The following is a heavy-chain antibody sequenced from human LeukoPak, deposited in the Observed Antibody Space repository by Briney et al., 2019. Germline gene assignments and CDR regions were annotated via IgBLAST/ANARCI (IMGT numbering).Heavy chain of an antibody. Sequence: GGSLRLSCAASGFTFSSFGMSWVRQAPGKGLEGVAVISYDGSNKYYADSVKGRFTISRDNSKNTLYLQMNSLRAEDTAVYYCAKSTASTYYDFWSGYYGGTYYYYGMDVWAKGPRSPSP. CDR2: ISYDGSNK. V-gene: IGHV3-30*18. CDR1: GFTFSSFG. J-gene: IGHJ6*02. D-gene: IGHD3-3*01. CDR3: AKSTASTYYDFWSGYYGGTYYYYGMDV.